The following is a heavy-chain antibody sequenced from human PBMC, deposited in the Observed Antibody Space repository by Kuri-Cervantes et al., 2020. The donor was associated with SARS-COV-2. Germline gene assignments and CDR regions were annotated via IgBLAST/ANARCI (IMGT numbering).Heavy chain of an antibody. D-gene: IGHD2-8*01. CDR2: ISYDGSNK. J-gene: IGHJ4*02. V-gene: IGHV3-30-3*01. CDR3: ARVMMYGGFLGRPLAY. CDR1: GFTFSDYY. Sequence: LSLTCAASGFTFSDYYMHWIRQAPGKGLEWVAVISYDGSNKYYADSVKGRFTISRDNSKNTLYLQMNSLRAEDTAVYYCARVMMYGGFLGRPLAYWGQGTLVTVSS.